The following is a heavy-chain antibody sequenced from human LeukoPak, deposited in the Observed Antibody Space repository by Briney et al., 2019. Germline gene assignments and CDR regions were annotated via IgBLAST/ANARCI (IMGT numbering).Heavy chain of an antibody. J-gene: IGHJ3*02. V-gene: IGHV3-11*04. CDR2: ISSSGSTI. Sequence: GGSLRLSCAASGFSFSDYYMTWIRQAPGKGLEWVSYISSSGSTIYYADSVKGRFTISRDNAKNSLYLQMNSLRVDDTAVYYCATADRGAFDIWGQGTMVIVSS. CDR1: GFSFSDYY. CDR3: ATADRGAFDI.